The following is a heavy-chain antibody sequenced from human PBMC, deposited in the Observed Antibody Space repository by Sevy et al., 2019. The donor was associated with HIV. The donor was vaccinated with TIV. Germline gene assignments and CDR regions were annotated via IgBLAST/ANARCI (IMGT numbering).Heavy chain of an antibody. J-gene: IGHJ5*02. CDR2: INEDGSEK. CDR3: AIAHIMCGGGSGSPWWFDP. CDR1: GFTFSNYW. D-gene: IGHD2-15*01. Sequence: GGSLRLSCAASGFTFSNYWMTWVRQAPGKGLEWVANINEDGSEKNYVDSVTGRFTISRDNAKKTLYLQMNSLRAEDTAVYYCAIAHIMCGGGSGSPWWFDPWGQGTLVTVSS. V-gene: IGHV3-7*01.